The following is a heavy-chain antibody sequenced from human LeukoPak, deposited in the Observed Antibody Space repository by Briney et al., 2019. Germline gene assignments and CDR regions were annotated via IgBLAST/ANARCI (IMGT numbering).Heavy chain of an antibody. D-gene: IGHD3-22*01. CDR3: AKDREGYYDSSGYYYFDY. Sequence: PGGSLRLSCAASGFTFSSYAMSWVRQAPGKGLEWVSAISGSGGSTYYADSVKGRFTISRDNSKNTLCLQMNSLRAEDTAVYYCAKDREGYYDSSGYYYFDYWGQGTLVTVSS. CDR1: GFTFSSYA. CDR2: ISGSGGST. J-gene: IGHJ4*02. V-gene: IGHV3-23*01.